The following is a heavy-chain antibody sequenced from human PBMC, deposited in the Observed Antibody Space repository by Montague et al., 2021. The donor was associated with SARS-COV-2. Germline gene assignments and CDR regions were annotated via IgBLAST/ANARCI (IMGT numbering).Heavy chain of an antibody. CDR2: IYSGGSST. CDR3: AKDRDPSSAYGMDV. Sequence: SLRLSCAASGFTFGIYAMSWVRQAPGKGLEWVSVIYSGGSSTYYSDSVKGLFTISRDNSKNTLYLQMNSLRAEDTAVYYCAKDRDPSSAYGMDVWGQGTTVTVSS. J-gene: IGHJ6*02. CDR1: GFTFGIYA. D-gene: IGHD3-10*01. V-gene: IGHV3-23*03.